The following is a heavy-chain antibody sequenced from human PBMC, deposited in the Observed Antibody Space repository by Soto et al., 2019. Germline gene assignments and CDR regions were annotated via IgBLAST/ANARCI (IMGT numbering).Heavy chain of an antibody. CDR1: GGSISSGGYY. Sequence: LSLTCTVSGGSISSGGYYWSWIRQHPGKGLEWIGYIYYSGSTYYNPSLKSRVTISVDTSKNQFSLKLSSVTAADTAVYYCARGVREYDFWSGYFHDYYYGMDVWGQGTTVTV. CDR3: ARGVREYDFWSGYFHDYYYGMDV. D-gene: IGHD3-3*01. J-gene: IGHJ6*02. V-gene: IGHV4-31*03. CDR2: IYYSGST.